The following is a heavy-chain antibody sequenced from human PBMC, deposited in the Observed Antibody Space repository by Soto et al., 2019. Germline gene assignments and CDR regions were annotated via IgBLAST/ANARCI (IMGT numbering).Heavy chain of an antibody. CDR1: GDSVSSNSAA. D-gene: IGHD1-1*01. J-gene: IGHJ5*02. V-gene: IGHV6-1*01. CDR2: TYHRSKWYN. Sequence: SQTLSLTCAISGDSVSSNSAAWNWIRQSPSRGLEWLGRTYHRSKWYNDYAESVKSRIAINPDTSKNQFSLQLSYVTPEDTAVYYCARDDGPRTTRRFNPWGQGTLVTVSS. CDR3: ARDDGPRTTRRFNP.